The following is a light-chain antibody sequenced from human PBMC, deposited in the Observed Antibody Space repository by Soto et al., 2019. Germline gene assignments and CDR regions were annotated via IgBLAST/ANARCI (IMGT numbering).Light chain of an antibody. CDR3: SSYTSSSTLVV. CDR2: EVS. Sequence: QSVLTQPASVSGSPGQSITISCTGTSSDVGGYTYVSWYQQHPGKAPKLMICEVSNRPSGVSNRFSGSKSGNTASLTISGLQAEDEADYYCSSYTSSSTLVVFGGGTKLTVL. V-gene: IGLV2-14*01. J-gene: IGLJ2*01. CDR1: SSDVGGYTY.